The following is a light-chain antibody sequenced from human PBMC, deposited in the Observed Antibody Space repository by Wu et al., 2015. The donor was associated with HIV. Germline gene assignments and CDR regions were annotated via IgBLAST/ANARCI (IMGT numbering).Light chain of an antibody. V-gene: IGKV1-39*01. CDR1: ENIGTY. CDR3: QQSYTSPRT. CDR2: GAS. Sequence: DTLMTQSPSSLSASVGDRVIITCRASENIGTYLNWYQQRPGKPPKLLIYGASSLPSGVSPRFSGAGSGTDFTLTVNSLQAEDFAIYYCQQSYTSPRTFGQGTEGGD. J-gene: IGKJ1*01.